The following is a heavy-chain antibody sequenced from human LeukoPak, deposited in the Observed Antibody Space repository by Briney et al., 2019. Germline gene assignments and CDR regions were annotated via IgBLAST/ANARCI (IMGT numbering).Heavy chain of an antibody. CDR2: IYYGGST. Sequence: SETLSLTCTVSGGSLSSYYWSWIRQPPGKGLEWIGYIYYGGSTNYNPSLKSRVTISVDTSKNQFSLKLSSVTAADTAVYYCARGPVRGGTTPYFSYWGQGTLVTVSS. CDR1: GGSLSSYY. D-gene: IGHD1-14*01. V-gene: IGHV4-59*01. CDR3: ARGPVRGGTTPYFSY. J-gene: IGHJ4*02.